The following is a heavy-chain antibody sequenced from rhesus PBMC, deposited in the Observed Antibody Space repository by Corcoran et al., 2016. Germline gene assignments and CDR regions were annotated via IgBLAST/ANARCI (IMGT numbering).Heavy chain of an antibody. D-gene: IGHD3S6*01. CDR3: ARHPYPFGSLDV. CDR1: GDSISRFNW. V-gene: IGHV4-65*02. Sequence: QVQLQESGPGLVEPSETLSLTCTVSGDSISRFNWWSWIRPPPGKGLEWIGNIGFISGYTFYTPSFVSQVTISKDTSKNQFSLRLNSMTAADTAVYQCARHPYPFGSLDVWGRGLLVTVSS. J-gene: IGHJ5-2*02. CDR2: IGFISGYT.